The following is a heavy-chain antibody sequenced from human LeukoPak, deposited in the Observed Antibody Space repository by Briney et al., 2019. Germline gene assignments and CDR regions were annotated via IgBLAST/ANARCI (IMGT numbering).Heavy chain of an antibody. Sequence: SETLSLTCAVYGGSFSVYYWSWIRQPPGKGLEWVGEINHSGSTNYNPSLKSRVTISVDTSKNQFSLKLSSVTAADTAVYYCARGSQPESYYYYGMDVWGQGTTVTVSS. J-gene: IGHJ6*02. CDR1: GGSFSVYY. CDR3: ARGSQPESYYYYGMDV. CDR2: INHSGST. V-gene: IGHV4-34*01. D-gene: IGHD1-14*01.